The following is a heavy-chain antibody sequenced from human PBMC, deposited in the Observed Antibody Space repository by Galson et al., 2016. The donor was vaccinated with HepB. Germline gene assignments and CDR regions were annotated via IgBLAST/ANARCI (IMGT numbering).Heavy chain of an antibody. Sequence: SLRLSCAASGFIFDDYALHWVRQAPGKSLEWVSVISWNSRHIGYAESVQGRFTISRDNAKNTLYLQMSGLRADDTALYFCARDPNAVGPSYFDSWGQGTLVGVSS. J-gene: IGHJ4*02. CDR2: ISWNSRHI. CDR1: GFIFDDYA. D-gene: IGHD3-10*01. V-gene: IGHV3-9*01. CDR3: ARDPNAVGPSYFDS.